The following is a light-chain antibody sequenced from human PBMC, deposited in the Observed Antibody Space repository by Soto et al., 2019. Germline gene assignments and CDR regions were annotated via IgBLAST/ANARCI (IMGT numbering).Light chain of an antibody. J-gene: IGKJ1*01. CDR3: QQYNNWPGT. CDR1: QSVSSN. V-gene: IGKV3-15*01. CDR2: GAS. Sequence: EIVLTQSPGTLSLSPGERATLSLMASQSVSSNLAWYQQKPGQAPRLLIYGASTRATGIPARFSGSGSGTEFTLTISSLQSEDFAVYYCQQYNNWPGTFGQGTKVDI.